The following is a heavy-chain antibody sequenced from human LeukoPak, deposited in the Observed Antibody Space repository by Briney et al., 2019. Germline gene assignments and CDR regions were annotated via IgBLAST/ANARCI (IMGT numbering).Heavy chain of an antibody. V-gene: IGHV3-48*01. CDR1: GFTFSSYS. J-gene: IGHJ6*04. CDR3: ASDKYMGV. CDR2: VSSSTNSI. Sequence: GGSLRLSCAASGFTFSSYSMNWVRQAPGKGLEWVAYVSSSTNSIYYADSVKGRFTISRDNAKNSLYLQMNSLRAEDTAVYYCASDKYMGVWGKGTTVTVSS.